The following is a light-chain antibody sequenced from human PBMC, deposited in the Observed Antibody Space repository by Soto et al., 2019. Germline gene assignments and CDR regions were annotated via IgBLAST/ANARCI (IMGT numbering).Light chain of an antibody. J-gene: IGLJ2*01. CDR2: DVT. Sequence: QSALTQPASVSGSPGQSITISCTGTTSDVGGYNHVSWYQQHPGKAPKLMIYDVTTRPSGVSNRFSGSKSGNTASLTISGLQAEDEGDSYCSSYTNTNTLVFGGGTKLTVL. V-gene: IGLV2-14*03. CDR1: TSDVGGYNH. CDR3: SSYTNTNTLV.